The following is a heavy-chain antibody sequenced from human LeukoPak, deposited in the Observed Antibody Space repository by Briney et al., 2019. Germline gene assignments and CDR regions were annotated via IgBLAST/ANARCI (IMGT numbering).Heavy chain of an antibody. V-gene: IGHV3-48*04. CDR1: RFTFSSYN. CDR3: ARDGEYYGSGSHIDY. Sequence: GGSLRLSCAASRFTFSSYNMNWVRQAPGKGLEWVSYISSSSSTMYYADSVKGRFTISRDTAKNSLFLRMNSLRAEDTAVYYCARDGEYYGSGSHIDYWGQGTLVTVSS. CDR2: ISSSSSTM. J-gene: IGHJ4*02. D-gene: IGHD3-10*01.